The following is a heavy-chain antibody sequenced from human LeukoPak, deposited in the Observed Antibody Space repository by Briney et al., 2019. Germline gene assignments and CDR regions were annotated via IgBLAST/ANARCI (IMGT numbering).Heavy chain of an antibody. Sequence: SETLSLTCTVSGGSISSSSYYWDWIRQPPGKGLEWIGSIYYSGSTYYNPSLKSRVTISVDTSKNQFSLKLSSVTAADTAVYYCARLKSAAGTDYWGQGTLVTVSS. CDR1: GGSISSSSYY. CDR2: IYYSGST. CDR3: ARLKSAAGTDY. V-gene: IGHV4-39*07. J-gene: IGHJ4*02. D-gene: IGHD6-13*01.